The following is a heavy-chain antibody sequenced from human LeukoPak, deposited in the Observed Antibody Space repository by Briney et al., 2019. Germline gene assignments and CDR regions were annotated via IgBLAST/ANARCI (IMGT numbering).Heavy chain of an antibody. CDR1: GGSISSGGYY. D-gene: IGHD2-21*02. V-gene: IGHV4-31*03. CDR3: AREMGVDEHIVVVTATQDWYFDL. CDR2: IYYSGST. Sequence: SETLSLTCTVSGGSISSGGYYWSWIRQHPGKGLEWIGYIYYSGSTYYNPSLKSRVTISVDTSKNQFSLKLSSVTAADTAVYYCAREMGVDEHIVVVTATQDWYFDLWGRGTLVTVS. J-gene: IGHJ2*01.